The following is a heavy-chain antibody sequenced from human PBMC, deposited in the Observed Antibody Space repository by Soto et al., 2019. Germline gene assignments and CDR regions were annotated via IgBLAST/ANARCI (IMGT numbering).Heavy chain of an antibody. CDR3: ALAAYYYDSSGNDASDI. CDR1: GYTFTGYY. V-gene: IGHV1-2*04. J-gene: IGHJ3*02. CDR2: INPNSGGT. D-gene: IGHD3-22*01. Sequence: ASVKVSCKASGYTFTGYYIHWVRQAPVQGLEWMGWINPNSGGTNYAQKFQGWVTMTRDTSISTAYMELSRLRSGDTAVYYCALAAYYYDSSGNDASDIWGQGTMVTVSS.